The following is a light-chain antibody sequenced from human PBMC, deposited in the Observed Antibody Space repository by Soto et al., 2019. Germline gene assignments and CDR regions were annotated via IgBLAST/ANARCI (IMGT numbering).Light chain of an antibody. CDR2: GVS. V-gene: IGLV2-14*03. Sequence: QSVLTQPASVSGSPGQSITISCTGSSSDVGAYNRVSWYQQHPGKAPKLIIYGVSNRPSGISDRFSGSKSGSTASLTISALQPEDEADYYCNSYTTTATYVFGTGTKVTVL. J-gene: IGLJ1*01. CDR1: SSDVGAYNR. CDR3: NSYTTTATYV.